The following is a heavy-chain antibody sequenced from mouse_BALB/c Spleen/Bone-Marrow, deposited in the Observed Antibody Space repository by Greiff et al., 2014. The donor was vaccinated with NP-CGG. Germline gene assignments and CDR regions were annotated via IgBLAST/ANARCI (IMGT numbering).Heavy chain of an antibody. V-gene: IGHV5-6-5*01. J-gene: IGHJ3*01. CDR3: AKRGAYGNFWFAY. Sequence: VQLKESGGGLVKPGESLKLSCAASGFTFSSYAMSWVRQTPEKRLEWVASISSGGSTYYPDSVKGRFTISKDNARNILYLQMSSLRSEDTAMYYCAKRGAYGNFWFAYWGQGTLVTVSA. CDR1: GFTFSSYA. CDR2: ISSGGST. D-gene: IGHD2-10*02.